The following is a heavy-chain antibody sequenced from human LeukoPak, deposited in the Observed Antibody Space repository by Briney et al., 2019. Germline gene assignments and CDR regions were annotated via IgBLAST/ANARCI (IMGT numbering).Heavy chain of an antibody. J-gene: IGHJ6*02. Sequence: PGGSLRLSCGAWGFTFKSYSMSWVRQAPGKGLEWVSAISGSCGSTYYADSVKGRFTISRDNYKNTLYLQMNSLSAEDKDVSYCAKPPTPLFYYYGMDVWGQGTTVTVSS. CDR3: AKPPTPLFYYYGMDV. V-gene: IGHV3-23*01. D-gene: IGHD2-15*01. CDR1: GFTFKSYS. CDR2: ISGSCGST.